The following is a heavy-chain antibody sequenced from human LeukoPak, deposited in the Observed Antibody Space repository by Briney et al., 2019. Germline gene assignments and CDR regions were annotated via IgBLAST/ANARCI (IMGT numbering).Heavy chain of an antibody. V-gene: IGHV4-30-4*08. CDR3: ARYSVVPAANYAFDI. CDR1: GGSFSGYY. CDR2: IYYSGST. J-gene: IGHJ3*02. Sequence: PSETLSLTCAVYGGSFSGYYWSWIRQPPGKGLEWIGYIYYSGSTYYNPSLKSRVTISVDTSKNQFSLKLSSVTAADTAVYYCARYSVVPAANYAFDIWGQGTMVTVSS. D-gene: IGHD2-2*01.